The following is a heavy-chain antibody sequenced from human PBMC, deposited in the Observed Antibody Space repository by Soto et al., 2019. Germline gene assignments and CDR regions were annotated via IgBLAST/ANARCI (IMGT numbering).Heavy chain of an antibody. CDR2: IYPGDSDT. D-gene: IGHD6-6*01. CDR3: ATQLGPPYYYYGMDV. V-gene: IGHV5-51*01. J-gene: IGHJ6*02. CDR1: GYSFTSYW. Sequence: GESLKISCKGSGYSFTSYWIGWVRQMPGKGLEWMGIIYPGDSDTRYSPSFQGQVTISADKSISTAYLQWSSLKASDTAMYYCATQLGPPYYYYGMDVWGQGTTVTVSS.